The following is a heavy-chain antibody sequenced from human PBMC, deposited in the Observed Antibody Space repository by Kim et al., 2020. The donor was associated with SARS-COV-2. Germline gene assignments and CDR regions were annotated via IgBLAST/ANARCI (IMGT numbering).Heavy chain of an antibody. CDR1: GFTFSCCD. Sequence: GGSLRLSCVASGFTFSCCDMSWVRQAPGKGLEWVSAICGNSEAICYADSVQGRFTISRDNSKNTVFLQMNSLRVEDTAVYYCAKHAVAPAGRTHDFWRQGIRVTVSS. CDR3: AKHAVAPAGRTHDF. D-gene: IGHD6-13*01. V-gene: IGHV3-23*01. CDR2: ICGNSEAI. J-gene: IGHJ4*02.